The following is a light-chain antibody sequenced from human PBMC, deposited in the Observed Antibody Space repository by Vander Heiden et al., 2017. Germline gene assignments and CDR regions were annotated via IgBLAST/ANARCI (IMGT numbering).Light chain of an antibody. J-gene: IGKJ3*01. CDR3: MQVLQSPPT. CDR1: QSLQHSNGNTY. CDR2: LVS. V-gene: IGKV2-28*01. Sequence: IVMTQSPLSLPVTPGEPASISCRSSQSLQHSNGNTYLDWYLQRPGQAPQLLIYLVSKRASGVPDRFTASGSGTEFTLRISRVEAEDVGIYYCMQVLQSPPTFGPGTKVDFK.